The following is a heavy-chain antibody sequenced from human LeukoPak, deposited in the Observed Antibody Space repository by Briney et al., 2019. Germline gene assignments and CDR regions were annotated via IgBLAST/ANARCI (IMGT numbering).Heavy chain of an antibody. CDR2: INPNSGGT. D-gene: IGHD4-11*01. CDR1: GYTFTGYY. CDR3: AKGTTVVPNSDY. Sequence: ASVKVSCKASGYTFTGYYMHWVRHAPGQGLEWMGWINPNSGGTICAQKFQGRVTMTRDTSISTAYMDLSRLRSDDTAMYYCAKGTTVVPNSDYWGQGTLVTVSS. J-gene: IGHJ4*02. V-gene: IGHV1-2*02.